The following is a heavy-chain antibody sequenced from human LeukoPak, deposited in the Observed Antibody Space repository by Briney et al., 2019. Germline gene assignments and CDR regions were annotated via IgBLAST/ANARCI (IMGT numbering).Heavy chain of an antibody. Sequence: ASVKVSCKASGYTFTSYDINWVRQATGQGLEWMGWMNPNSGNTGYAQKFQGRVTITRNTSISTAYMELSSLRSEDTAVYYCARGIPYDFWSGHRGYNWFDPWGQGTLVTVSS. CDR1: GYTFTSYD. CDR3: ARGIPYDFWSGHRGYNWFDP. V-gene: IGHV1-8*03. D-gene: IGHD3-3*01. CDR2: MNPNSGNT. J-gene: IGHJ5*02.